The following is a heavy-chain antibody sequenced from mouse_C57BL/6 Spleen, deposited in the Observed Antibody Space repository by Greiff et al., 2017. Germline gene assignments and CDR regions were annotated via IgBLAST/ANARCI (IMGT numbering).Heavy chain of an antibody. CDR3: ASFPDGYIDY. CDR2: IYPGDGDT. Sequence: QVQLQQSGPELVKPGASVKISCKASGYAFSSSWMNWVKQRPGKGLEWIGRIYPGDGDTNYNGKFKGKATLTADKSSSTAYMQLSSLTSEDSAVYFCASFPDGYIDYWGQGTTLTVSS. V-gene: IGHV1-82*01. CDR1: GYAFSSSW. J-gene: IGHJ2*01.